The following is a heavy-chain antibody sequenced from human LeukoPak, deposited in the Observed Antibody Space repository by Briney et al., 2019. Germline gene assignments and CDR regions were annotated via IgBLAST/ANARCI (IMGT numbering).Heavy chain of an antibody. D-gene: IGHD1-1*01. CDR1: GFTFSSYA. J-gene: IGHJ4*02. CDR3: ARDRTTGYDY. CDR2: ISSNGGST. Sequence: GGSLSLFCAASGFTFSSYAMHWVRQAPGKGLEYVSAISSNGGSTYYANSVKGRFTISRDNSKNTLYLQVGSLRAEDMAVYYRARDRTTGYDYWGQGTLVTVSS. V-gene: IGHV3-64*01.